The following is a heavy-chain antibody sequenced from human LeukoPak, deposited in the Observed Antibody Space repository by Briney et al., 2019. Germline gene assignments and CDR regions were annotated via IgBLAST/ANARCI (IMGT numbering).Heavy chain of an antibody. V-gene: IGHV3-23*01. CDR2: ISGSGGST. CDR3: AKVYYYDSSGYLDAFDI. Sequence: GGSLRLSCAASGFTFSSYAMSWVRQAPGKGLEWVSAISGSGGSTYYADSVKGRFTISRDNSKNTLYLQMNSLRAEDTAVYYCAKVYYYDSSGYLDAFDIWGQGTMVTVSS. CDR1: GFTFSSYA. D-gene: IGHD3-22*01. J-gene: IGHJ3*02.